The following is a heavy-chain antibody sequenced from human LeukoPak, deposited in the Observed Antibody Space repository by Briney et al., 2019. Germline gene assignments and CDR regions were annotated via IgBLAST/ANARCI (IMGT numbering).Heavy chain of an antibody. CDR3: AKWPLDGYSSGWYYFDY. D-gene: IGHD6-19*01. J-gene: IGHJ4*02. CDR1: GFTFSSYG. Sequence: QSGGSLRLSCAASGFTFSSYGMHWVRQAPGKGLEWVAVISYDGGNKYYADSVKGRFTISRDNSKNTLYLQMNSLRAEDTAVYYCAKWPLDGYSSGWYYFDYWGQGTLVTVSS. V-gene: IGHV3-30*18. CDR2: ISYDGGNK.